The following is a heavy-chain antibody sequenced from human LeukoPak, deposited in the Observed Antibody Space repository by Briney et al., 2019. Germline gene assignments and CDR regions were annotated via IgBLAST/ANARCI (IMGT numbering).Heavy chain of an antibody. V-gene: IGHV1-2*06. CDR3: ARQRSGWSYDAFDI. CDR2: INPNSGGT. J-gene: IGHJ3*02. CDR1: GYTFTGYH. Sequence: ASVKVSCKASGYTFTGYHIHWVRQAPGQGLELMGRINPNSGGTNYAQKFQGRVTMTRDTSISIAYMELSRLRSDDTAVYYCARQRSGWSYDAFDIWGQGTMVTVSS. D-gene: IGHD6-19*01.